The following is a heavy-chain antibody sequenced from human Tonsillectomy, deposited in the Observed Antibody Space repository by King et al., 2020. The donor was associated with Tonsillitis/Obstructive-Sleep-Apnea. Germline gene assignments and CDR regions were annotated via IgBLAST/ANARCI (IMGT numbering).Heavy chain of an antibody. Sequence: VQLQQWGAGLLKASETLSLTCAVSRGSFSGNYWSWIRQPPGKGLEWIGEINHSGVTIYSPSLKSRVTISVDKPKNQFSLKLSSVTAADTAVYFCARVGSGTAHYTDYYLDVWGRGTTVTVSS. D-gene: IGHD3-10*01. CDR2: INHSGVT. J-gene: IGHJ6*03. CDR1: RGSFSGNY. V-gene: IGHV4-34*01. CDR3: ARVGSGTAHYTDYYLDV.